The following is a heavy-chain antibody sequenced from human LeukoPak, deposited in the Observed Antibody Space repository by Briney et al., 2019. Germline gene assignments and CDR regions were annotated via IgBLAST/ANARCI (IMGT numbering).Heavy chain of an antibody. Sequence: ASVKVSCKPSGYTFTGYYMPGVRQAPGQGLEGMGWINPNSGGTNYAQKFQGRVTMTRDTSISTAYMELSRLRSDDTAVYYCARGPPAAAGGSWFDPWGQGTLVTVSS. J-gene: IGHJ5*02. CDR2: INPNSGGT. CDR3: ARGPPAAAGGSWFDP. CDR1: GYTFTGYY. D-gene: IGHD6-13*01. V-gene: IGHV1-2*02.